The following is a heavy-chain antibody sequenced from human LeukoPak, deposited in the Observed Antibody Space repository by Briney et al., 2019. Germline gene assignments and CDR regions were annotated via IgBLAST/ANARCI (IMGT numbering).Heavy chain of an antibody. CDR3: AKRGYGDYGGYFDY. CDR2: ISDNGYST. Sequence: GGSLRLSCTASGFTLSPYGMSWVRQAPGRGLEWVSTISDNGYSTYYADSVRGRFTISRDNSKNTLYLQMNSLRAEDTAVYYCAKRGYGDYGGYFDYWGQGTLVTVSS. J-gene: IGHJ4*02. V-gene: IGHV3-23*01. CDR1: GFTLSPYG. D-gene: IGHD4-17*01.